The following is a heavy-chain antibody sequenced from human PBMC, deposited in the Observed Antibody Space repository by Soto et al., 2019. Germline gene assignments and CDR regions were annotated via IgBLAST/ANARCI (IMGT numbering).Heavy chain of an antibody. CDR3: ARHNYGSGSTYFDY. Sequence: SETLSLTCTVSGGSTSPYYWSWLRQPPGKGLEWIGFIDYSGGARYNPSLKSRVTMSLDTSENQISLKLNSMTAADTAVYYCARHNYGSGSTYFDYWGQGTLVTVSS. CDR1: GGSTSPYY. J-gene: IGHJ4*02. V-gene: IGHV4-59*08. D-gene: IGHD3-10*01. CDR2: IDYSGGA.